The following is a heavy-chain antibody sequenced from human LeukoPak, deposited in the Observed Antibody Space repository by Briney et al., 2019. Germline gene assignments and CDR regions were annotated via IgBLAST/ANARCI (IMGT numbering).Heavy chain of an antibody. D-gene: IGHD5-24*01. J-gene: IGHJ4*02. CDR2: VYYSGST. CDR3: ARYEMATMFDY. Sequence: SETLSLTCTVSGGSISSYYWSWIRLPPGKGLEWIGYVYYSGSTKYNPSLRSRVTISVDTSKNQFSLKLSSVTAADTAVYYCARYEMATMFDYWGQGTLVTVSS. V-gene: IGHV4-59*08. CDR1: GGSISSYY.